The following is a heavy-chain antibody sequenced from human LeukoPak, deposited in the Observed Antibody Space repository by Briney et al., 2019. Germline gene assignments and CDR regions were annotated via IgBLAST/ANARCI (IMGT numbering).Heavy chain of an antibody. CDR2: IWYDGSNK. D-gene: IGHD2-2*01. Sequence: PGGSLRLSCAASGFTFSSYGMHWVRQAPGKGLERVAVIWYDGSNKYYADSVKGRFTISRDNSKNTLYLQMNSLRAEDTAVYYCARGVTAGSFDYWGQGTLVTVSS. CDR1: GFTFSSYG. V-gene: IGHV3-33*01. CDR3: ARGVTAGSFDY. J-gene: IGHJ4*02.